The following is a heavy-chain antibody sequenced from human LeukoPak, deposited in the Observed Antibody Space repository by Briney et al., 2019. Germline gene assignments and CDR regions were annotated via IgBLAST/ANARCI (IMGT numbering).Heavy chain of an antibody. Sequence: SETLSLTCAVYGGSFSGYYWSWIRQPPGKGLEWIGEINHSGSTNYNPSLKSRVTISVDTSKNQFSLKLSSVTAADTAVYYCTRYESSGYNESDAFDIWGQGTMVTVSS. D-gene: IGHD3-22*01. CDR2: INHSGST. J-gene: IGHJ3*02. CDR1: GGSFSGYY. CDR3: TRYESSGYNESDAFDI. V-gene: IGHV4-34*01.